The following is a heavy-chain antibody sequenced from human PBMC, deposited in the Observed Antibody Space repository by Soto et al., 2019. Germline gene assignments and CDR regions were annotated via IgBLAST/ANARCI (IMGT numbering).Heavy chain of an antibody. V-gene: IGHV4-30-4*01. Sequence: PSETLSRTGTLSGATINRDDYYWSGIRQSPAKGLEWIGYINYSGTTYYKPSLTSRVIISVHRSKNHFSLRLTSVTAADTAISYCARADKSDTSGLHYWGQGTLVTVSS. J-gene: IGHJ4*02. CDR3: ARADKSDTSGLHY. CDR2: INYSGTT. CDR1: GATINRDDYY. D-gene: IGHD3-22*01.